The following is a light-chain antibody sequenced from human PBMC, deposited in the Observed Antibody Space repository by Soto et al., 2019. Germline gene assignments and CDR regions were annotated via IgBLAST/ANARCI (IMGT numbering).Light chain of an antibody. V-gene: IGLV2-14*01. CDR3: CSYTVSGTYV. CDR1: SSDVGGYNY. Sequence: QSVLAQPASVSGSPGQSITISCTGTSSDVGGYNYVSWYQQHPGKAPKLMIYAVSNRPSGVSNRFSGSKSGNTATLTISGLQAEDEADYHCCSYTVSGTYVFGTGTKATVL. CDR2: AVS. J-gene: IGLJ1*01.